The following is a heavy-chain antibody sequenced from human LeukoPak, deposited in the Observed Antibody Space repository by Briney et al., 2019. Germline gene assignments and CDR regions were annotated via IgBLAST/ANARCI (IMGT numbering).Heavy chain of an antibody. D-gene: IGHD6-19*01. CDR1: GGTFSSYA. Sequence: SVKVSCKASGGTFSSYAISWVRQAPGQGLEWMGRIIPVFGTANYAQKFQGRVTITTDESTSTAYMELSSLRSEDTAVYYCARDQIAVAGNFDYWGQGTLVTVSS. CDR3: ARDQIAVAGNFDY. J-gene: IGHJ4*02. CDR2: IIPVFGTA. V-gene: IGHV1-69*05.